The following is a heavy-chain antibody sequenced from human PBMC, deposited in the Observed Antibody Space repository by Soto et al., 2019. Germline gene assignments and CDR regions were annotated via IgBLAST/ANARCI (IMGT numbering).Heavy chain of an antibody. V-gene: IGHV4-34*02. CDR3: ARAYDYRDPRDALDT. D-gene: IGHD4-17*01. Sequence: QVQLQQWGAGLLKPSGTLSLTCAVYGGSFSGYYWNWIRQSPGKGLECIGKINHSGSTNYNPSLKSRVTISVDTSKNQFSLRLSSVTAADTAVYYCARAYDYRDPRDALDTWGQGTMVIVSS. J-gene: IGHJ3*02. CDR2: INHSGST. CDR1: GGSFSGYY.